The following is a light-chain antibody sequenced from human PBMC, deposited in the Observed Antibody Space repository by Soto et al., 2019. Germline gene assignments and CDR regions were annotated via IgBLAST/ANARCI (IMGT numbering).Light chain of an antibody. Sequence: EIVMTQSPATLSVSPGERVTLSSRASQSVGSNLAWYQQRPGQAPRLLIYGASTRAPDIPARFSASGSGTEFSLTIGSLQSEDFVVYYCQQYNDWPPPITFGRGTRLEIK. CDR2: GAS. CDR1: QSVGSN. J-gene: IGKJ5*01. CDR3: QQYNDWPPPIT. V-gene: IGKV3-15*01.